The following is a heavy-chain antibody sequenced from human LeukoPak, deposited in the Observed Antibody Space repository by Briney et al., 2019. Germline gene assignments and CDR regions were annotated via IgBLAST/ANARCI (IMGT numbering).Heavy chain of an antibody. CDR1: GGSISSYY. Sequence: SETLSLTCTVSGGSISSYYWSWIRQPPGKGLEWIGYIYYSGSTNYNPSLKSRVTISVDTSKNQFSLKLSSVTAADTAVYYCVRGGYYLRYWGQGTLVTVSS. V-gene: IGHV4-59*01. J-gene: IGHJ4*02. CDR3: VRGGYYLRY. D-gene: IGHD3-22*01. CDR2: IYYSGST.